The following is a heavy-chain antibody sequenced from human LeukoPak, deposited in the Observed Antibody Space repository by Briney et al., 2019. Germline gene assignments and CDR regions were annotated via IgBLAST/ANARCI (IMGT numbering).Heavy chain of an antibody. J-gene: IGHJ4*02. CDR1: GYTFTGYY. Sequence: ASVKVSCKASGYTFTGYYMHWVRQAPGQGLEWMGWINPNSGGTNYAQKFQGRVTMTEDTSTDTAYMELSSLRSEDTAVYYCATGYPLYGSGSYPLDYWGQGTLVTVSS. CDR3: ATGYPLYGSGSYPLDY. V-gene: IGHV1-2*02. D-gene: IGHD3-10*01. CDR2: INPNSGGT.